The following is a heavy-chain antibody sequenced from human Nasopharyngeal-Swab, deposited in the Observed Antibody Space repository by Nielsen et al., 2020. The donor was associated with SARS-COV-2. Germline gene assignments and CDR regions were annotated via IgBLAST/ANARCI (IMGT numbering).Heavy chain of an antibody. D-gene: IGHD2-21*01. V-gene: IGHV3-30*16. CDR1: GFTFRNYA. Sequence: GGSLRLSCAASGFTFRNYAMHGVRQAPGKGRQWVAVMSDDGINTFYAGSVKGRFTVSRDNSKNTLYLQMKSLAVEDTAVYYCARAAPSISDWSIGEYLDNWGPGILVTVSS. CDR3: ARAAPSISDWSIGEYLDN. J-gene: IGHJ4*02. CDR2: MSDDGINT.